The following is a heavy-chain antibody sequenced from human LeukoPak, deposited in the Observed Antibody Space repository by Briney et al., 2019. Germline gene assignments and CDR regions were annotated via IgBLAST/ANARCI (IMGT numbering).Heavy chain of an antibody. CDR3: ARAGDFWSSSFTYWFDS. Sequence: GGSLRLSCVGSGFNFRTFSMIWVRQVPGKGPEWVSSISGTSSYIYYGDSVRGRFTVFRDNAKNSVYLQMNSLRAEDTGVYYCARAGDFWSSSFTYWFDSWGQGTVVTVSS. CDR1: GFNFRTFS. D-gene: IGHD3-3*01. V-gene: IGHV3-21*06. CDR2: ISGTSSYI. J-gene: IGHJ5*01.